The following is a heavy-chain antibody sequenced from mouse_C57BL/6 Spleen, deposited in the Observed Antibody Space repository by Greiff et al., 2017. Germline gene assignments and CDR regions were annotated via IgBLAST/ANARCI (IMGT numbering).Heavy chain of an antibody. J-gene: IGHJ4*01. CDR1: GYTFTSYW. CDR3: TIPLYDYDRHYYALDY. V-gene: IGHV1-5*01. CDR2: IYPGNSDT. D-gene: IGHD2-4*01. Sequence: VQLKESGTVLARPGASVKMSCKTSGYTFTSYWMHWVKQRPGQGLEWIGAIYPGNSDTSYNQKFKGKAKLTAVTSASTAYMELSSLTNEDSAFYYCTIPLYDYDRHYYALDYWGQGTSVTVSS.